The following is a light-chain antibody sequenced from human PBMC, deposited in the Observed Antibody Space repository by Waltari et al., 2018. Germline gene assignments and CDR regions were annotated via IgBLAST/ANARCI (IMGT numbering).Light chain of an antibody. CDR2: GAS. CDR1: QSVSSN. Sequence: EIVMTQSPATLSVSPGARATLSCWASQSVSSNLVWYQQKPGQAPRLLLYGASTRATGIPARFSGSGSGTDFTLTISSLQSEDFAVYYCQQYNNWPPWTFGQGTKVEIK. J-gene: IGKJ1*01. CDR3: QQYNNWPPWT. V-gene: IGKV3-15*01.